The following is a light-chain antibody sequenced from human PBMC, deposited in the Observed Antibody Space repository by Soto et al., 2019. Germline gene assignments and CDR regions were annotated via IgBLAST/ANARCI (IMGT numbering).Light chain of an antibody. CDR1: SSNIGAGYD. Sequence: QSVLTQPPSVSGAPGQRVTISCTGSSSNIGAGYDVHWYQQLPGTAPKLLIYGNSNRPSGVPDRFSGSKSGTSASLAITGLQAEDEADYYCSSYSSTTRWIFGGGTKLTVL. J-gene: IGLJ3*02. CDR2: GNS. V-gene: IGLV1-40*01. CDR3: SSYSSTTRWI.